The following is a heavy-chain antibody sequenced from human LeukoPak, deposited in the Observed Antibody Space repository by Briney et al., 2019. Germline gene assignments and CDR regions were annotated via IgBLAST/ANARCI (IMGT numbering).Heavy chain of an antibody. CDR2: IYYSGST. CDR3: ARVGYYGSGSLIYFDY. D-gene: IGHD3-10*01. V-gene: IGHV4-59*01. J-gene: IGHJ4*02. Sequence: SETLSLTCTVSGGSISSYYWSWIRQPPGKGLEWIGYIYYSGSTNYNPSLKNRVTISVDTSKNQFSLKLSSVTAADTAVYYCARVGYYGSGSLIYFDYWGQGTLVTVSS. CDR1: GGSISSYY.